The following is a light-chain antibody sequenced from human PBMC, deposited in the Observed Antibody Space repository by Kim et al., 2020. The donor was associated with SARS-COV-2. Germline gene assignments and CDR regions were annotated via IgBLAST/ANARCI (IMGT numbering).Light chain of an antibody. V-gene: IGKV3-20*01. CDR3: QQYGSSPIT. CDR1: QSVTSNY. J-gene: IGKJ4*01. Sequence: EIVLTQSPGTLSLSPGERATLSCRASQSVTSNYLTWFQQRPGQAPRLLIYGASRRATGIPDRFSGSGSGTDFTLTISRLEPEDFAVYYCQQYGSSPITFGGGTKVEIK. CDR2: GAS.